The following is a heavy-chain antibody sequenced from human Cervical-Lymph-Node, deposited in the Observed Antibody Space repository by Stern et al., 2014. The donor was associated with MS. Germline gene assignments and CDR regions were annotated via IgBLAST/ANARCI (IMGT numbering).Heavy chain of an antibody. J-gene: IGHJ4*02. D-gene: IGHD2-2*01. CDR3: ARARYTSSPFDY. CDR1: GFTFGSYA. CDR2: VSYDGGNK. Sequence: MQLVESGGGVVQPGKSLRLSCAASGFTFGSYAMHWVRQAPGKGLEWVAIVSYDGGNKYYADSVKGRFTISRDTSKNTLYLQINSLRPDDTAVYYCARARYTSSPFDYWGQGTLVTVSS. V-gene: IGHV3-30-3*01.